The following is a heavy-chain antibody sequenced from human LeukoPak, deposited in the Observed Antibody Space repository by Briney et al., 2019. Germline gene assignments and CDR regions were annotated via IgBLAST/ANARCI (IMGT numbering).Heavy chain of an antibody. Sequence: ASVKVSCKASGYTFTSYDINWVRQATGQGLEWMGWMNPNSGNTGYAQKFQGRVTMTRNTSISTAYMELSSLRSEDTAVYYCARARYCSSTSCPRGEYFQHWGQGTLVTVSS. CDR2: MNPNSGNT. CDR3: ARARYCSSTSCPRGEYFQH. V-gene: IGHV1-8*01. J-gene: IGHJ1*01. CDR1: GYTFTSYD. D-gene: IGHD2-2*01.